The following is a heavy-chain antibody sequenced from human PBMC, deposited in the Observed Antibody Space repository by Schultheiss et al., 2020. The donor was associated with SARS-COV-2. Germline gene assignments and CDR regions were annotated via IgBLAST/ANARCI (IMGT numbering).Heavy chain of an antibody. CDR3: ARLQVWDKGPTANFDS. D-gene: IGHD1-26*01. Sequence: SETLSLTCTVSGGSISSYYWSWIRQPAGKGLEWIGRMYTSGNTNYNPSLKSRVTMSVDTSKNQFSLKLSSVTAADTAVYYCARLQVWDKGPTANFDSWGRGSLVTVS. CDR2: MYTSGNT. V-gene: IGHV4-4*07. CDR1: GGSISSYY. J-gene: IGHJ4*02.